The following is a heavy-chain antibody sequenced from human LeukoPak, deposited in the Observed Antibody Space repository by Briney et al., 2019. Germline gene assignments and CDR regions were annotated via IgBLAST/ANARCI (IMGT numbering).Heavy chain of an antibody. J-gene: IGHJ3*02. D-gene: IGHD1-26*01. CDR1: GFTFCSYE. V-gene: IGHV3-48*03. CDR3: AKEVSYDAFDI. Sequence: GGSLRLSCAASGFTFCSYEMNWVRQAPGKGLDLFSFISIICITINYADSVMRRFTVSRDNPQNSLYLQMSSLRAHDTAVYYCAKEVSYDAFDIWGQGTMVTVSS. CDR2: ISIICITI.